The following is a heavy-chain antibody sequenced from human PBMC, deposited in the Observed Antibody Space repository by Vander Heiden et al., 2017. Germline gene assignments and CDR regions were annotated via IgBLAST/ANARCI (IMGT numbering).Heavy chain of an antibody. CDR3: ARPWYYYDSSGYYQDYYFDY. J-gene: IGHJ4*02. Sequence: QVQLQQWGAGLLKPSETLSLTCAVYGGSFSGYYWSWIRQPPGKGLEWIGEINHTGSTNYNPALKSRVTISVDTSKNQFSLKLSSVTAADTAVYYCARPWYYYDSSGYYQDYYFDYWGQGTLVTVSS. D-gene: IGHD3-22*01. V-gene: IGHV4-34*01. CDR1: GGSFSGYY. CDR2: INHTGST.